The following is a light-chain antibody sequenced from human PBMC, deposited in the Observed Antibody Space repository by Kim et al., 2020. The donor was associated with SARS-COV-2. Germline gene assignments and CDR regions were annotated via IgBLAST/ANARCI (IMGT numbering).Light chain of an antibody. CDR2: AAS. CDR1: QRVAIN. V-gene: IGKV3-15*01. CDR3: QQYHNGPLPYT. Sequence: YPGERATRSGRARQRVAINLAWYQQKPGQAPRLLIYAASTRATGIPARFSGSGSGTELTLTISSLQSEDFAVYFCQQYHNGPLPYTFGQGTKLEI. J-gene: IGKJ2*01.